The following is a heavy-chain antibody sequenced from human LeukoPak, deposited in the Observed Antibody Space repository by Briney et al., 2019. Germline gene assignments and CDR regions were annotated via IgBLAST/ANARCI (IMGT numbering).Heavy chain of an antibody. CDR3: VRDHIFAFDY. CDR2: IWYDGSNK. J-gene: IGHJ4*02. Sequence: GRSLRLSCAASGFTSSSYGMHWVRQAPGKGLEWVAVIWYDGSNKYYADSVKGRFTISRDNSKNTLYLQMNSLRDEDTAVYYCVRDHIFAFDYWGQGTLVTVSS. CDR1: GFTSSSYG. D-gene: IGHD2-21*01. V-gene: IGHV3-33*01.